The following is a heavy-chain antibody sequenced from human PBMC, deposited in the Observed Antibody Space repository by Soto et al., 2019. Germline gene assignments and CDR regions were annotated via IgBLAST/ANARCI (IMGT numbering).Heavy chain of an antibody. CDR2: IIPIFGTA. CDR1: GGTFSSYA. J-gene: IGHJ1*01. V-gene: IGHV1-69*13. Sequence: ASVKVSCKASGGTFSSYAISWVRQAPGQGLEWMGGIIPIFGTANYAQKFQGRVTITADESTSTAYMELSSLRSEDTAVYYCARDGVVVAASSYFQHWGQGTLVTVSS. D-gene: IGHD2-15*01. CDR3: ARDGVVVAASSYFQH.